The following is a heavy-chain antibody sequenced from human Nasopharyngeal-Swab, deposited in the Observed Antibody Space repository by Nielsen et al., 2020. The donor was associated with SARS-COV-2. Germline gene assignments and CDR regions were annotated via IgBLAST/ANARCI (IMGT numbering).Heavy chain of an antibody. CDR2: ISWNSGSI. CDR3: AKDFGGATDY. V-gene: IGHV3-9*01. J-gene: IGHJ4*02. Sequence: KLSCAASGFTFDDYAMHWVRQAPGKGLEWVSGISWNSGSIGYADSVKGRFTISRDNAKNSLYLQMNSLRAEDTALYYCAKDFGGATDYWGQGTLVTVSS. D-gene: IGHD3-10*01. CDR1: GFTFDDYA.